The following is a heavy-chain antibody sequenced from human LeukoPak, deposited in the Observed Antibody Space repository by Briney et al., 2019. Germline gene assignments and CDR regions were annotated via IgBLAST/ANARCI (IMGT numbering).Heavy chain of an antibody. CDR3: ARDSRAAAGGRYYYYYGMDV. J-gene: IGHJ6*02. CDR2: IYYSGST. V-gene: IGHV4-31*03. D-gene: IGHD6-13*01. CDR1: GGSISSGGYS. Sequence: SQTLSLTCTVSGGSISSGGYSWSWIRQHPGKGLEWIGYIYYSGSTYYNPSLKSRVTISVDTSKNQFSLKLSSVTAADTAVYYCARDSRAAAGGRYYYYYGMDVWGQGTTVTVSS.